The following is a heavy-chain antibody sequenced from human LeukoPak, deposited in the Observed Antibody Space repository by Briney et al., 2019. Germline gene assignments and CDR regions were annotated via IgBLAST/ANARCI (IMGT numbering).Heavy chain of an antibody. V-gene: IGHV3-23*01. CDR2: ISGSGGST. J-gene: IGHJ4*02. CDR3: AKDLAVAGTRSFDY. D-gene: IGHD6-19*01. CDR1: GFTFSSYA. Sequence: GGCLRLSWAASGFTFSSYAMSWVRQAPGKGLEWVSAISGSGGSTYYADSVKGRFTISRDNSKNTLYLQMNSLRAEDTAVYYCAKDLAVAGTRSFDYWGQGTLVTVSS.